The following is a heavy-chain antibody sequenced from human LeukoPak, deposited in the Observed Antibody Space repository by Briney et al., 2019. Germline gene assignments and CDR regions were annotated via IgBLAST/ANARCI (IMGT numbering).Heavy chain of an antibody. CDR2: INQDASTK. V-gene: IGHV3-7*01. CDR1: GFTLSNTW. D-gene: IGHD1-26*01. Sequence: GGSLRLSCAASGFTLSNTWMAWVRQAPGKGLEWVANINQDASTKYYVDSVKGRFTISRDNAKNSLYLQMNSLRAEDTAVYYCARDQSGSLDYWGQGTLVTVSS. J-gene: IGHJ4*02. CDR3: ARDQSGSLDY.